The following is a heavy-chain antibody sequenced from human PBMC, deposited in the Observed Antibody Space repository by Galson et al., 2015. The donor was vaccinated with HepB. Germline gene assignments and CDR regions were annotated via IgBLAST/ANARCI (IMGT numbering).Heavy chain of an antibody. Sequence: FSGYYWSWIRQPPGKGLEWIGEINHSGRTNYNPSLKSRVTISVDTSKNQLSLNLSSLTAADTAVYYCARRAAYYYGSGSWYYFDYWGQGTLVTVSS. J-gene: IGHJ4*02. CDR1: FSGYY. D-gene: IGHD3-10*01. CDR2: INHSGRT. CDR3: ARRAAYYYGSGSWYYFDY. V-gene: IGHV4-34*01.